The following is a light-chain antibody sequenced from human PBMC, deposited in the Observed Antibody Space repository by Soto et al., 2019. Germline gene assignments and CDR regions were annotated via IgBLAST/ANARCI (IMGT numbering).Light chain of an antibody. J-gene: IGLJ2*01. CDR1: SSDVGGYNY. CDR3: SSYTSSSTLV. CDR2: DVS. V-gene: IGLV2-14*03. Sequence: QSALTQPASVSGSPGQSITISCTGTSSDVGGYNYVSWYQQHPGKAPKLMIYDVSDRPSGVSNRFSGSKSGNTASLTISGLQAEDEADYYCSSYTSSSTLVFGGGNEVTVL.